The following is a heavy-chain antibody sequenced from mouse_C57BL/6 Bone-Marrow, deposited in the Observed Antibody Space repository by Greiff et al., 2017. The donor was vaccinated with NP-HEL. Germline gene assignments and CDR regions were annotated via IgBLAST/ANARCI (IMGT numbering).Heavy chain of an antibody. J-gene: IGHJ3*01. CDR3: ARPSITTVSQGFAY. D-gene: IGHD1-2*01. Sequence: VQLQQSGPELVKPGASVKISCKASGYTFTDYYINWVKQRPGQGLEWIGWIFPGSGSTYYTEKFKGKATLTVDKSSSTAYMLLRSLTSEDSAVYFGARPSITTVSQGFAYWGQGTLVTVSA. CDR2: IFPGSGST. V-gene: IGHV1-75*01. CDR1: GYTFTDYY.